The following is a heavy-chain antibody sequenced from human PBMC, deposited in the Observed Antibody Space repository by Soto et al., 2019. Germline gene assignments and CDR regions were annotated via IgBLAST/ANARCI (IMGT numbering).Heavy chain of an antibody. CDR1: GFTFSSYS. J-gene: IGHJ1*01. CDR2: ISSSSSYI. D-gene: IGHD3-10*01. V-gene: IGHV3-21*01. CDR3: ATDDTKGYGSGSYPY. Sequence: EVQLVESGGGLVKPGGSLRLSCAASGFTFSSYSMHWVRQAPGKGLEWVSSISSSSSYIYDADSVKGRFTISRDNAKKSQYLQMNSLRGEYTAVYYCATDDTKGYGSGSYPYWVQGTLVTVSS.